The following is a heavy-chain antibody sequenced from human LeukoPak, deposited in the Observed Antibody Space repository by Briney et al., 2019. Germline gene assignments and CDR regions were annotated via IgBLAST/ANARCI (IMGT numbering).Heavy chain of an antibody. V-gene: IGHV3-48*02. CDR1: GFTFSSYN. D-gene: IGHD2-8*01. CDR2: ISSSSSSPI. J-gene: IGHJ2*01. CDR3: ARGTNGYPSWYFDL. Sequence: GGSLRLSCAASGFTFSSYNMNWVRQAPGKGLEWVSYISSSSSSPIYYADSVRGRFTISRDNAKNSLYLQMNSLRDEDTAVYYCARGTNGYPSWYFDLWGRGTLVTVSS.